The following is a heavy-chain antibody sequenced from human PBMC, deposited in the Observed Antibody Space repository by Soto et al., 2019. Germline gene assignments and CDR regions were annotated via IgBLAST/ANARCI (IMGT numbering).Heavy chain of an antibody. Sequence: SETLSLTCTVSGASITSYYWSWIRQPPGKGLEWIAYFYYSESTKYNPSPKSRVTISVDTSKNEFSLKLSSVTAADTAVYFCAKSYDSSGYYYGVDVWGQGTTVTVSS. CDR3: AKSYDSSGYYYGVDV. D-gene: IGHD3-22*01. CDR2: FYYSEST. CDR1: GASITSYY. J-gene: IGHJ6*02. V-gene: IGHV4-59*01.